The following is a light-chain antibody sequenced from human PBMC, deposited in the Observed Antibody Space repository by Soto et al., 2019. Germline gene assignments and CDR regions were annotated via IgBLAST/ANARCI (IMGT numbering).Light chain of an antibody. CDR3: NSYTLSKTVI. Sequence: QSALTQPASVSGSPGQSITISCSGTSSDVGAHDFVSWYQHHPDKAPKVIIFGVTKRPSGVSDRFSGSKTGNTASLTISGLQAEDEADYYCNSYTLSKTVIFGGGTQLTVL. CDR2: GVT. V-gene: IGLV2-14*01. CDR1: SSDVGAHDF. J-gene: IGLJ2*01.